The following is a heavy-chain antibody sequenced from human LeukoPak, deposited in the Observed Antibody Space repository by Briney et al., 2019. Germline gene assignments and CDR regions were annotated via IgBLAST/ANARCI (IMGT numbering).Heavy chain of an antibody. Sequence: PGWSLRLSCAASGFTFSDYYMSWIRQAPGKGLEWVSYISSSGSTIYYADSVKGRFTISRDNAKNSLYLQMNSLRAEDTAVYYCARAACGGDCYSGFDYWGQGTLVTVSS. J-gene: IGHJ4*02. D-gene: IGHD2-21*01. V-gene: IGHV3-11*04. CDR3: ARAACGGDCYSGFDY. CDR1: GFTFSDYY. CDR2: ISSSGSTI.